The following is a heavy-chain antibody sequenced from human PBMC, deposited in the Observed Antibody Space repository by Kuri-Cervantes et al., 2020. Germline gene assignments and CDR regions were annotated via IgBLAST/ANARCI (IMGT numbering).Heavy chain of an antibody. J-gene: IGHJ5*02. CDR2: MNPNSGNT. CDR3: ARGRDPNYDILTGYYH. Sequence: ASVKVSCKASGYTFTSYAMHWVRQAPGQGLEWMGWMNPNSGNTGYAQKFQGRVTMTRNTSISTAYMELSSLRSEDTAVYYCARGRDPNYDILTGYYHWGQGTLVTVSS. D-gene: IGHD3-9*01. CDR1: GYTFTSYA. V-gene: IGHV1-8*02.